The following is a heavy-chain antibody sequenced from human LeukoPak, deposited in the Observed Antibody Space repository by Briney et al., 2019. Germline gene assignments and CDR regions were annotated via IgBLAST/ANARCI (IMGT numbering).Heavy chain of an antibody. CDR2: ISGSGGST. V-gene: IGHV3-23*01. CDR1: GFTFSSYA. J-gene: IGHJ4*02. Sequence: PGGSLRLSCAASGFTFSSYAMSWVRQAPGKVLEWVSAISGSGGSTYYADSVKGRFTISRDNSKNTLYLQMNSLRAEDTAVYYCAKDGYGSGSHLDYWGQGTLVTVSS. D-gene: IGHD3-10*01. CDR3: AKDGYGSGSHLDY.